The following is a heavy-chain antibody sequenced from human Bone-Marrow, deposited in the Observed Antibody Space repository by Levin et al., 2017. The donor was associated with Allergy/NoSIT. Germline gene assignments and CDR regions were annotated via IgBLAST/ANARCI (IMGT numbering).Heavy chain of an antibody. Sequence: GGSLRLSCAASGFTFSNYWMIWVRQAPGKGLEWVANIKQDGSKRYYVDSVEGRFTISRDNSKNSLYLQMTNLRADDTAVYFCVRDRDVILLNTNYDAFDVWGQGTMVTVSS. D-gene: IGHD2-8*01. CDR1: GFTFSNYW. V-gene: IGHV3-7*03. CDR2: IKQDGSKR. J-gene: IGHJ3*01. CDR3: VRDRDVILLNTNYDAFDV.